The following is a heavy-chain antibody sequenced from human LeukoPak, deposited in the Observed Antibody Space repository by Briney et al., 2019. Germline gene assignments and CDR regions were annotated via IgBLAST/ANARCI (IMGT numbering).Heavy chain of an antibody. V-gene: IGHV4-61*02. Sequence: SETLSLTCTVSGGSISSTNYYWNWIRQPAGKGLEWIGRIYTSGSTYYNPSLKSRVTISVDTSKNQFSLKLSSVTAADTAVFYCASGTWGFYDTTVGVYWGQGTLVTVSS. D-gene: IGHD3-22*01. CDR3: ASGTWGFYDTTVGVY. J-gene: IGHJ4*02. CDR2: IYTSGST. CDR1: GGSISSTNYY.